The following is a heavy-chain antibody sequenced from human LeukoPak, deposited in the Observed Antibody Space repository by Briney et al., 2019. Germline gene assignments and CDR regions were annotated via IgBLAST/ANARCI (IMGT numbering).Heavy chain of an antibody. Sequence: GGSLRLSCAASGFTVSSNYMSWVRQAPGKGLEWVSVIYSGGSTYYADSVKGRFTISRHNSKNTLYLQMNSLRAEDTAVYYCARGGWRVVAATGYWGQGTLVTVSS. CDR2: IYSGGST. J-gene: IGHJ4*02. CDR1: GFTVSSNY. V-gene: IGHV3-53*04. D-gene: IGHD2-15*01. CDR3: ARGGWRVVAATGY.